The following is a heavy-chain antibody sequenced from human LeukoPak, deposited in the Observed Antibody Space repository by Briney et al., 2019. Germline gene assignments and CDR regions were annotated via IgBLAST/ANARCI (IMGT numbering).Heavy chain of an antibody. Sequence: PGGSLRLSCAAYGSTFSSYDMHWVRQATGKGLEWVSAIGTAGDTYYPGSVKGRFTISRENAKNSLYLQMNSLRAGDTAVYYCARALPRGYSYGSDAFDIWGQGTMVTVSS. D-gene: IGHD5-18*01. CDR3: ARALPRGYSYGSDAFDI. V-gene: IGHV3-13*01. CDR2: IGTAGDT. CDR1: GSTFSSYD. J-gene: IGHJ3*02.